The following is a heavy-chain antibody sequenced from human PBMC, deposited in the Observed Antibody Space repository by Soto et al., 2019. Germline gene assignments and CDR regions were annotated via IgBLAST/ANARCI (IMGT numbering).Heavy chain of an antibody. Sequence: CGPTLVNPTQTLALTCTVSRFSRCARGEGGGWIGQPPEKALEGLALIYCNDDTRSSPSLKSRLTITNDTSKNQVVHTLTNMDPVDTATYYCAHSSAMVAANFDYWGQGTXVTVSS. CDR2: IYCNDDT. CDR1: RFSRCARGEG. V-gene: IGHV2-5*01. D-gene: IGHD5-18*01. J-gene: IGHJ4*02. CDR3: AHSSAMVAANFDY.